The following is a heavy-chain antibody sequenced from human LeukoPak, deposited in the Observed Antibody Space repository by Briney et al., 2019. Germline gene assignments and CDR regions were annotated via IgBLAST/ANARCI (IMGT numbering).Heavy chain of an antibody. CDR3: ARRGETYGSGWDD. CDR2: IYPGDSDT. D-gene: IGHD6-19*01. Sequence: PGESLKISCKGSGYSFTNYWIGWVRQMPGKGLEWMGIIYPGDSDTRYSPSFRGQVSISVDKSISTAYLKWSSLKASDTAMYYCARRGETYGSGWDDWGQGTLVTVSS. J-gene: IGHJ4*02. CDR1: GYSFTNYW. V-gene: IGHV5-51*01.